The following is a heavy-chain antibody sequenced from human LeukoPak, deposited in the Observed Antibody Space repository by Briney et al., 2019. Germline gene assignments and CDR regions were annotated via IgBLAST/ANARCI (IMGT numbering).Heavy chain of an antibody. CDR3: ARDRYCSGGSCHTNFDY. Sequence: GGSLRLSCAASGFTFSSYSMNWVRQAPGKGLEWVSSISSSSSYIYYAYSVKGRFTVSRDNDKNSLYLQMNSLRDEDTAVYYCARDRYCSGGSCHTNFDYWGQGTLVTVSS. D-gene: IGHD2-15*01. J-gene: IGHJ4*02. CDR2: ISSSSSYI. CDR1: GFTFSSYS. V-gene: IGHV3-21*01.